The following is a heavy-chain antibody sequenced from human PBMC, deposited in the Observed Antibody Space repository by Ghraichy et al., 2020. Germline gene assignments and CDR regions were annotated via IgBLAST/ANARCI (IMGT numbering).Heavy chain of an antibody. CDR2: ISGSGSPT. V-gene: IGHV3-48*01. D-gene: IGHD2/OR15-2a*01. CDR1: GFTFSTQS. CDR3: ARRSVSTWAFDL. Sequence: GESLRLSCVASGFTFSTQSLNWVRQAPGKGLEWVSFISGSGSPTYYADSVKGRFIISRDNANNSVYLQMNSLRAEDTGVYYCARRSVSTWAFDLWGQGTLVTVSS. J-gene: IGHJ4*02.